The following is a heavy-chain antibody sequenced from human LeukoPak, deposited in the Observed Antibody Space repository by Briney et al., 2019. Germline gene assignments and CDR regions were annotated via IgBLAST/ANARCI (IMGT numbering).Heavy chain of an antibody. V-gene: IGHV3-74*01. CDR1: GFTFSSYW. Sequence: GGSLRLSCAASGFTFSSYWMHWVRQAPGKGLVWVSRINSDGSSTSYADSVKGRFTISRDNAKNSLYLQMNSLRAEDTAVYYCARDGAAAEFDYWGQGTLVTVSS. CDR3: ARDGAAAEFDY. J-gene: IGHJ4*02. D-gene: IGHD6-13*01. CDR2: INSDGSST.